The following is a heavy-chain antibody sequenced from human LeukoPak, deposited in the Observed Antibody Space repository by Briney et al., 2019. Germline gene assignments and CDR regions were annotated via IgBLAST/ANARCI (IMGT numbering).Heavy chain of an antibody. CDR3: ARDAANYDSSGYYPSVVDY. Sequence: PGGSLRLSCAASGFTFSIYWMPWVRQAPGKGLVWVSRINSDGSSTNYADSVKGRFTISRDNAKSTLYLQMNSLRAEDTAVYYCARDAANYDSSGYYPSVVDYWGQGTLVTVSS. D-gene: IGHD3-22*01. V-gene: IGHV3-74*01. CDR1: GFTFSIYW. J-gene: IGHJ4*02. CDR2: INSDGSST.